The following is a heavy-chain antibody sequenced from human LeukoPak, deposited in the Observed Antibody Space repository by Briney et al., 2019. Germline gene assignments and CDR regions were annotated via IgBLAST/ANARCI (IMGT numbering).Heavy chain of an antibody. CDR2: ISGSGGST. J-gene: IGHJ5*02. V-gene: IGHV3-23*01. CDR3: AKTGLIAAAGTWWFDP. Sequence: QPGGSLRHSCAASGFTFSSYAMSWVRQAPGKGLEWVSAISGSGGSTYYADSVKGRFTISRDNSKNTLYLQMNSLRAEDTAVYYYAKTGLIAAAGTWWFDPWGQGTLVTVSS. D-gene: IGHD6-13*01. CDR1: GFTFSSYA.